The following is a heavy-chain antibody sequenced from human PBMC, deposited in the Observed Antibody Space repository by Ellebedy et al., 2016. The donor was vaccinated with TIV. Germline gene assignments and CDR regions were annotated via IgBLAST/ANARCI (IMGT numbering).Heavy chain of an antibody. CDR1: GFTFTSYS. V-gene: IGHV3-48*01. D-gene: IGHD3-22*01. Sequence: GGSLRLSCAGSGFTFTSYSMNWVRQAPGKGLEWVSYISNSETTYYADSVRGRFTISRDNAKKSVYLQMNSLKLEDTALYYCARDAMIWIFDSWGQGTLVTVSS. CDR2: ISNSETT. J-gene: IGHJ4*02. CDR3: ARDAMIWIFDS.